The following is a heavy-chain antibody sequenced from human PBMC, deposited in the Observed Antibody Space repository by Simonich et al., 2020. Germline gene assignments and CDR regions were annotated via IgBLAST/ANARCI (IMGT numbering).Heavy chain of an antibody. V-gene: IGHV3-21*01. CDR3: ARARGDSSSWYFDY. D-gene: IGHD6-13*01. CDR2: ISSMRSCI. Sequence: EVQLVESGGGLVKPGGSLRLSCAASGFTFSSYRMNWVRQAPGKGLEWVSSISSMRSCIYYADSVKGRFTSARDNAKNSLYLQMNSLRAEDTAVYYCARARGDSSSWYFDYWGQGTLVTVSS. J-gene: IGHJ4*02. CDR1: GFTFSSYR.